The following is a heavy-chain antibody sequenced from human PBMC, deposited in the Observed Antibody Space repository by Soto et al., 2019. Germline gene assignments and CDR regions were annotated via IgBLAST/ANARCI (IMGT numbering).Heavy chain of an antibody. Sequence: SETPSLTCTVSGGSVSSGSYYWSWIRQPPGKGLEWIGYIYYSGSTNYNPSLKSRVTISVDTSKNQFSLKLSSVTAADTAVYYCARDSGSYIFDYWGQGTLVTVSS. D-gene: IGHD1-26*01. CDR2: IYYSGST. V-gene: IGHV4-61*01. J-gene: IGHJ4*02. CDR1: GGSVSSGSYY. CDR3: ARDSGSYIFDY.